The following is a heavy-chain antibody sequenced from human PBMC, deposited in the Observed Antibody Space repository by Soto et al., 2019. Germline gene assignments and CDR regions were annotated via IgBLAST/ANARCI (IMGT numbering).Heavy chain of an antibody. CDR2: ISYSGST. V-gene: IGHV4-31*03. J-gene: IGHJ5*02. Sequence: QVQLQESGPGLVKPSQTLSLTCTVSGGSISAGYYWSWIRQHPGKGLEWIGSISYSGSTSYNPSLKSRLTMSVDRSKSQFSLNLSSVTAADTAVYYCARRDRSGYSYWLDTWGQGTLVTVSS. D-gene: IGHD3-22*01. CDR3: ARRDRSGYSYWLDT. CDR1: GGSISAGYY.